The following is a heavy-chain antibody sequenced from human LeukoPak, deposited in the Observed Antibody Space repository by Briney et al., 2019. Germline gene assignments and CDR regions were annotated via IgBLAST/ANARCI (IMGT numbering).Heavy chain of an antibody. D-gene: IGHD3-3*01. CDR1: GGTFSSYA. Sequence: SVKVSCKASGGTFSSYAISWVRQAPGQGLEWMGRIIPILGIANYAQKFQGRVTITADKSTSTAYMELSSLRSEDTAVYYCARDTTPKNDFWSGSSGWFDPWGQGTLVTVSS. CDR3: ARDTTPKNDFWSGSSGWFDP. J-gene: IGHJ5*02. V-gene: IGHV1-69*04. CDR2: IIPILGIA.